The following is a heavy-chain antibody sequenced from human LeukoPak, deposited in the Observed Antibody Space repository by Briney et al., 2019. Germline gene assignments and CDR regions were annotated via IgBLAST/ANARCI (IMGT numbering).Heavy chain of an antibody. J-gene: IGHJ4*02. CDR1: GFAFSSYA. CDR3: AKVFYDSSGQPIGLFDY. Sequence: GGSLRLSCAASGFAFSSYAMSWVRQAPGKGLEWVSAISGSGGSTYYADSVKGRFTISRDNSKNTLYLQMNSLRAEDTAVYYCAKVFYDSSGQPIGLFDYWGQGTLVTVSS. V-gene: IGHV3-23*01. D-gene: IGHD3-22*01. CDR2: ISGSGGST.